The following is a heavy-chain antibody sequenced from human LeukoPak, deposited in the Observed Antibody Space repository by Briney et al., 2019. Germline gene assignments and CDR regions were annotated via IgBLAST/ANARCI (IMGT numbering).Heavy chain of an antibody. CDR1: GGSFSGYY. Sequence: SSETLSLTCAVYGGSFSGYYWSWIRQAPGKGLEWIGEINHSGSTNYNPSLKSRVTISVDTSKNQFSLKLSSVTAADTAVYYCARGDGVSTFGGVIVPFDGGGQGTLVTVS. CDR3: ARGDGVSTFGGVIVPFDG. J-gene: IGHJ4*02. D-gene: IGHD3-16*02. CDR2: INHSGST. V-gene: IGHV4-34*01.